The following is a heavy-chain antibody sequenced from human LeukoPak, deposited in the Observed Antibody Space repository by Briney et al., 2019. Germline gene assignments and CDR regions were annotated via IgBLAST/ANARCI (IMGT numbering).Heavy chain of an antibody. CDR3: ARAHSITMVRGQTPFDP. J-gene: IGHJ5*02. Sequence: GASVKVSCKASGYTFSSYDINWVRQATGQGLEWMGWINPNSGGTNYAQKFQGRVTMTRDTSISTAYMELSRLRSDDTAVYYCARAHSITMVRGQTPFDPWGQGTLVTVSS. CDR1: GYTFSSYD. CDR2: INPNSGGT. D-gene: IGHD3-10*01. V-gene: IGHV1-2*02.